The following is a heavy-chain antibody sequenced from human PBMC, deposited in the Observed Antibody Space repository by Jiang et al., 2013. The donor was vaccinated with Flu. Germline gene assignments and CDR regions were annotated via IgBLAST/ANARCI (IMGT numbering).Heavy chain of an antibody. J-gene: IGHJ4*02. V-gene: IGHV4-59*13. CDR2: IYYSGST. CDR3: ARVFYGGNIDY. Sequence: GPGLVKPSETLSLTCTVSGGSISSFYWSWIRQPPGKGLDWIGYIYYSGSTNYNPSLKSRVTISVDTSKNQFSLKLGSVTAADMAVYYCARVFYGGNIDYWGQGTLVTVSS. D-gene: IGHD4-23*01. CDR1: GGSISSFY.